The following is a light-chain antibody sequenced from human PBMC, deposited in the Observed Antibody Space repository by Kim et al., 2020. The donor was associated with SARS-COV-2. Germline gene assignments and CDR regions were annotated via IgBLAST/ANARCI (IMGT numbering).Light chain of an antibody. CDR1: QPIRDR. CDR3: QQYSSYST. CDR2: LTS. Sequence: DIQMTQSPSTLSASVGDRVTITCRASQPIRDRLAWYQHKPGKAPNLLIYLTSSLQHGVPSRFRGGRSGTEFTLTITSLQPDDFATYYCQQYSSYSTFGQGTKLEI. J-gene: IGKJ2*01. V-gene: IGKV1-5*03.